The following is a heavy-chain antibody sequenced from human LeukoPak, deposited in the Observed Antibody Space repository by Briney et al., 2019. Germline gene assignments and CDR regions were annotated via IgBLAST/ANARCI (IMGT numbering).Heavy chain of an antibody. CDR2: VSGGGRST. CDR3: ARVGGNYHAGWFDS. Sequence: GGSLRLSCAASGFTLSNYAMSWVRQVPGKGLEWVSTVSGGGRSTYYTDSVKGRFTISRDNPKNTLYLQMNSLRAEDTAVYYCARVGGNYHAGWFDSWGQGTLVTVSS. J-gene: IGHJ5*01. CDR1: GFTLSNYA. D-gene: IGHD1-26*01. V-gene: IGHV3-23*01.